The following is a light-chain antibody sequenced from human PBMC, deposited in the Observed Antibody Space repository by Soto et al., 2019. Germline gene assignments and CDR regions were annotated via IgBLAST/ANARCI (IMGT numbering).Light chain of an antibody. J-gene: IGKJ4*01. CDR2: DAS. CDR3: QQYDSSPLT. V-gene: IGKV1-33*01. CDR1: QDISKY. Sequence: DIQMTQSPSSLSASVGDRVTITCQASQDISKYLIWFQQKPGKAPKLLIYDASNLETGVPSRFSGTGSGSDFTFIISSLQPEDFATYYCQQYDSSPLTFGGGTKVDIK.